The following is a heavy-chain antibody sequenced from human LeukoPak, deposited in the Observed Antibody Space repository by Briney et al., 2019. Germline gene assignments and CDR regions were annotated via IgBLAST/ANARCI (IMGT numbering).Heavy chain of an antibody. CDR1: GFTFSSYA. V-gene: IGHV3-23*01. J-gene: IGHJ4*02. Sequence: PGGSLRLSCAASGFTFSSYAMTWVRQAPGKGLEWVSSITVSGLTTYYADFVKGRFTISRDNSKSTLFLQMNSLRAEDTAVYYCAKGLRTLDQWGQGTLVTVSS. CDR2: ITVSGLTT. CDR3: AKGLRTLDQ.